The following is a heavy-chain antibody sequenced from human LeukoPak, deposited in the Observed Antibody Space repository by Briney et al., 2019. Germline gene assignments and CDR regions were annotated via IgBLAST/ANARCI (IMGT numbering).Heavy chain of an antibody. CDR1: GGSISSSTYY. CDR2: IYYSGST. J-gene: IGHJ4*02. D-gene: IGHD4-17*01. V-gene: IGHV4-39*02. Sequence: SETLSLTCTVSGGSISSSTYYWGWIRQPQGKGLEWIGNIYYSGSTYYNPSLKSRVTISVDTSKNQFSLKLSSVTASDTAVYYCATDYGDFFFDYWGQGALVTVSS. CDR3: ATDYGDFFFDY.